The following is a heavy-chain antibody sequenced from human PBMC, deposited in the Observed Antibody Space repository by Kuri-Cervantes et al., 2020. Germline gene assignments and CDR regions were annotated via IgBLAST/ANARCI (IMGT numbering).Heavy chain of an antibody. D-gene: IGHD1-26*01. CDR1: GFTFSSYS. CDR3: AKPLGRWELRAFDY. Sequence: GGSLRLSCAASGFTFSSYSMNWVRQAPGKGLEWVSYISSSSSTIYYADSVKGRFTISRDNAKNSLYLQMNSLRDEDTAVYYCAKPLGRWELRAFDYWGQGTLVTVSS. CDR2: ISSSSSTI. J-gene: IGHJ4*02. V-gene: IGHV3-48*02.